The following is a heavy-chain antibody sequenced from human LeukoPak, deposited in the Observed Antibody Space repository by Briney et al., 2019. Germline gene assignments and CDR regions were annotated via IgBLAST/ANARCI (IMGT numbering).Heavy chain of an antibody. CDR2: IWYDGSNK. CDR1: GFTFSSYG. V-gene: IGHV3-33*01. Sequence: GGSLRLSCAASGFTFSSYGMHWVRQAPGKGLEWVAVIWYDGSNKYYVDSVKGRFTISRDNSKNTLYLQMNSLRAEDTAVYYCAGDNLVRGVITNWFDPWGQGTLVTVSS. CDR3: AGDNLVRGVITNWFDP. J-gene: IGHJ5*02. D-gene: IGHD3-10*01.